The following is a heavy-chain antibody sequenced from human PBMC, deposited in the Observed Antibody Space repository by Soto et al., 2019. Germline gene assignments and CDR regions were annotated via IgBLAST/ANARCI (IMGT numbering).Heavy chain of an antibody. V-gene: IGHV4-30-4*01. CDR1: GGSISSGDYY. J-gene: IGHJ4*02. Sequence: PSETLSLTCTVSGGSISSGDYYWSWIRQPPGKGPEWIGYIYYSGSTYYNPSLKSRVTISVDTPKDQFSLELSSVTAADTAVYYCARADGGYYDSSGYVGYYFDYWGQGTLVTVSS. D-gene: IGHD3-22*01. CDR3: ARADGGYYDSSGYVGYYFDY. CDR2: IYYSGST.